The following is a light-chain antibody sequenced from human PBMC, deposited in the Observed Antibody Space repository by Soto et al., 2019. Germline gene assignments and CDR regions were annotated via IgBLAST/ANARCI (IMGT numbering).Light chain of an antibody. CDR1: SSDVGGYNY. J-gene: IGLJ2*01. CDR2: DVS. CDR3: SSYRSSSVV. V-gene: IGLV2-14*01. Sequence: QSALTQPASVSGSPGQSITISCNGTSSDVGGYNYVSWYQQHPGKAPKLMIYDVSNRPSGVSNRFSGSKSGNTASLTISGLQAEDEADYYCSSYRSSSVVFGGGTKVTVL.